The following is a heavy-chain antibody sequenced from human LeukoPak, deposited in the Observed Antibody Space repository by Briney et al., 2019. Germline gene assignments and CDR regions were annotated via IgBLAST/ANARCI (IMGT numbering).Heavy chain of an antibody. CDR2: IKQDGSEK. D-gene: IGHD3-3*01. Sequence: GGSLRLSCAASGFTFITYWMTWVRQAPGKGLEWVANIKQDGSEKYYVDSVKGRFTLSRDNAKSSLYLQMNSLRAADTAIYYCARLRYNDFWSGSWKFYYYMDVWGKGTTVTVSS. J-gene: IGHJ6*03. CDR3: ARLRYNDFWSGSWKFYYYMDV. V-gene: IGHV3-7*01. CDR1: GFTFITYW.